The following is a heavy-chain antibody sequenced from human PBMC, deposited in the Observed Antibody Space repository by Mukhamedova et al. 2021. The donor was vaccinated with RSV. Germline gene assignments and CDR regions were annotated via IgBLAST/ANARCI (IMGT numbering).Heavy chain of an antibody. D-gene: IGHD6-25*01. CDR3: ARGRGDIYYYYGMDV. J-gene: IGHJ6*02. V-gene: IGHV3-30*01. Sequence: KGRFTISRDNSKNTLYLQMNSLRAEDTAVYYCARGRGDIYYYYGMDVWGQGTTVTVSS.